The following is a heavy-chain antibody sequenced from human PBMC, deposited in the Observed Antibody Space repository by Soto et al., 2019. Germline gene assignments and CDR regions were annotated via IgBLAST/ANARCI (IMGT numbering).Heavy chain of an antibody. D-gene: IGHD2-15*01. CDR1: GFTFSSYG. CDR3: AKGRNGQSGGTCYSALDY. CDR2: ISGSGGST. V-gene: IGHV3-23*01. J-gene: IGHJ4*02. Sequence: EVQLLESGGGLVQPGESLRLSCAASGFTFSSYGMTWVRLAPGKGLEWVSVISGSGGSTYYADSVKGRFTISRDNSKNTLDLQMNSLRAEETAVYYCAKGRNGQSGGTCYSALDYWGQGTLITVSS.